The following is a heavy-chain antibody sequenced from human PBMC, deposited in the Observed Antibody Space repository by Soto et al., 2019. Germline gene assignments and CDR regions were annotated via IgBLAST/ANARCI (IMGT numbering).Heavy chain of an antibody. CDR1: GGSISSGGYY. J-gene: IGHJ4*02. V-gene: IGHV4-31*03. CDR2: IYYSGST. Sequence: QVQLQESGPGLVKPSQTLSLTCTVSGGSISSGGYYWSWIRQHPGKGLEWIGYIYYSGSTYYNPSLKSRVTISVDTSKNQFSLKLSSVTAADTAVYYCARESSGWLQGPEVGPDCWGQGTLVTVSS. CDR3: ARESSGWLQGPEVGPDC. D-gene: IGHD5-12*01.